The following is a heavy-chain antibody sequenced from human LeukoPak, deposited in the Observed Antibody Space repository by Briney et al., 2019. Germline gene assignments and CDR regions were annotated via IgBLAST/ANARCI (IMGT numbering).Heavy chain of an antibody. CDR3: ARSRLGYCSGGSCYSGAI. CDR1: GYTFTGYY. J-gene: IGHJ3*02. Sequence: GASVKVSCKASGYTFTGYYMHWVRQAPGQGLEWMGQISPNSGGTNYAQKFQGRVTMTRDTSISTAYMELSRLRSDDTAVYYCARSRLGYCSGGSCYSGAIWGQGTMVTVSS. V-gene: IGHV1-2*06. CDR2: ISPNSGGT. D-gene: IGHD2-15*01.